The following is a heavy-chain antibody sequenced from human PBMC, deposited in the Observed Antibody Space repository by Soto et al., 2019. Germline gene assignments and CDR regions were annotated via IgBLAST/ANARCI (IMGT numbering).Heavy chain of an antibody. J-gene: IGHJ5*02. CDR3: ARRSSWHHNWFDP. CDR2: IKQDGSEK. CDR1: GFTFSSYW. V-gene: IGHV3-7*01. D-gene: IGHD6-13*01. Sequence: EVQLVESGGGLVQPGGSLRLSCAASGFTFSSYWMSWVRQAPGKGLEWVANIKQDGSEKYYVDSVKGRFTISRDNAKNSLYLQMNSLRAEDAAVYYCARRSSWHHNWFDPWGQGTLVTVSS.